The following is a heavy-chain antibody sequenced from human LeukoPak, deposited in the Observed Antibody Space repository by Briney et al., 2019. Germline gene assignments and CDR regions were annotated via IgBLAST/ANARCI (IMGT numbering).Heavy chain of an antibody. CDR3: ARARGMVYANDAFDI. D-gene: IGHD2-8*01. J-gene: IGHJ3*02. Sequence: SVKVSCKASGGTFSSYAISWVRQAPGQGLEWMGGIIPIFGTANHAQKFQGRVTITTDESTSTAYMELSSLRSEDTAVYYCARARGMVYANDAFDIWGQGTMVTVSS. CDR1: GGTFSSYA. CDR2: IIPIFGTA. V-gene: IGHV1-69*05.